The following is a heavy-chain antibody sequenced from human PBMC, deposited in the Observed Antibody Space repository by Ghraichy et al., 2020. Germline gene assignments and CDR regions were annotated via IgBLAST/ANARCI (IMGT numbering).Heavy chain of an antibody. Sequence: LETLSLTCSVSGGPINSNYWSWIRQPPGKGLEWIGWIYYSGSTIYNPSLKSRVTISVDRSKSQFSLKLASVTAADTAVYYCARDPGVIGYNYMETFDIWGQGTTVTVSS. CDR3: ARDPGVIGYNYMETFDI. V-gene: IGHV4-59*01. J-gene: IGHJ3*02. CDR1: GGPINSNY. CDR2: IYYSGST. D-gene: IGHD5-24*01.